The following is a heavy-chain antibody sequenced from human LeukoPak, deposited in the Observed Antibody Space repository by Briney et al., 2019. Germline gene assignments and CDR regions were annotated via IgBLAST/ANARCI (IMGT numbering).Heavy chain of an antibody. V-gene: IGHV1-8*01. J-gene: IGHJ6*02. D-gene: IGHD2/OR15-2a*01. CDR2: MNPNSGNT. CDR3: ARDPIVQAGYYYGMDV. CDR1: GYTFTSYE. Sequence: ASVKVSCKASGYTFTSYEINWVRQATGQGLEWMGWMNPNSGNTGYAQKFQGRVTMTRNTSISTAYMELSSLRSEDTAVYYCARDPIVQAGYYYGMDVWGQGTTVTVSS.